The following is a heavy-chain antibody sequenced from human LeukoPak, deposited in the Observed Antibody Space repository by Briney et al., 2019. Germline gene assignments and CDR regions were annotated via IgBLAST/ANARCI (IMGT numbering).Heavy chain of an antibody. J-gene: IGHJ4*02. CDR1: GYTFTSYG. D-gene: IGHD3-22*01. CDR2: TSTYNDNT. V-gene: IGHV1-18*01. CDR3: AREGGYYDSSGPYFDY. Sequence: ASVKVSCKASGYTFTSYGISWVRQAPGQGLEWVGWTSTYNDNTNYAQKLQGRLTMTTDTSTSTAYMDLRSLRSDDTAVYYCAREGGYYDSSGPYFDYWGQGTLVTVSS.